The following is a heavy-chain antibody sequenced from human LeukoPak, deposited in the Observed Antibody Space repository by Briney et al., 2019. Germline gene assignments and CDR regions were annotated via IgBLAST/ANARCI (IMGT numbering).Heavy chain of an antibody. V-gene: IGHV1-46*01. Sequence: ASVKVSCKASGYTFTNFYMYWVRQAPGQGLEWMGIINPSRDSTTYAQKLQGRVTITRDTSTSTVYMELSSLRSEETAVYYCARDLSYGDGPLDYWGQGALVTVSS. D-gene: IGHD5-18*01. CDR1: GYTFTNFY. CDR2: INPSRDST. J-gene: IGHJ4*02. CDR3: ARDLSYGDGPLDY.